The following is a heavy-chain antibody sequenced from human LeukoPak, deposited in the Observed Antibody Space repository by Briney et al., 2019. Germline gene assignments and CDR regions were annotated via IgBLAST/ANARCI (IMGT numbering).Heavy chain of an antibody. CDR2: INPSGGTT. CDR3: ARASLDVMVNY. Sequence: ASVKVSCTASGYSFTNYYMHWVRQAPGQGLEWMGMINPSGGTTNYAQKFQDRVTMTRDTSTNTVYLDLSSLRSDDTAVYYCARASLDVMVNYWGQGTLVTVSS. D-gene: IGHD2-21*01. V-gene: IGHV1-46*01. CDR1: GYSFTNYY. J-gene: IGHJ4*02.